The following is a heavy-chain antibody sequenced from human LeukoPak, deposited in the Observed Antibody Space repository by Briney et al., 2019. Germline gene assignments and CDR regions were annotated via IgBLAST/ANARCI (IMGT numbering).Heavy chain of an antibody. D-gene: IGHD3-3*01. CDR2: IYYSGST. CDR3: ARGHKGVAPGY. Sequence: SETLSPTCTVSGGSISSYYWSWIRQPPGKGLEWIGYIYYSGSTNYNPSLKSRVTISVDTSKNQFSLKLSSVTAADTAVYYCARGHKGVAPGYWGQGTLVTVSS. V-gene: IGHV4-59*01. J-gene: IGHJ4*02. CDR1: GGSISSYY.